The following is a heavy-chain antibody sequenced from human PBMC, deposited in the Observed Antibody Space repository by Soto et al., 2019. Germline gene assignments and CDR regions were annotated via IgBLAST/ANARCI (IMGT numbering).Heavy chain of an antibody. CDR3: AKLGDAVSGYFDF. J-gene: IGHJ5*01. V-gene: IGHV3-30*18. CDR2: VSFDGSHK. Sequence: QPGGSLRLSCAASGFTFSSYAIHWVRQAPGKGLEWVADVSFDGSHKNYAVPVRGRLTISRDNSKKTVYLQINSLRAEDTALYYCAKLGDAVSGYFDFWGQGTQVTVSS. CDR1: GFTFSSYA. D-gene: IGHD3-3*01.